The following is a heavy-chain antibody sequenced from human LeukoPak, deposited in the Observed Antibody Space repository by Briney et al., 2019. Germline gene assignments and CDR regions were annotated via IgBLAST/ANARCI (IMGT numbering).Heavy chain of an antibody. Sequence: ASVKVSCKASGYTFTSYYMHWVRQAPGQGLEWMGIINPSGGSTSYAQKFQGRVTMTRDTSTSTVYMELSSLRSEDTAVYYCARGVNADRAFYYGMDVWGQGTLVTVSS. V-gene: IGHV1-46*01. J-gene: IGHJ6*02. CDR3: ARGVNADRAFYYGMDV. CDR2: INPSGGST. D-gene: IGHD1-1*01. CDR1: GYTFTSYY.